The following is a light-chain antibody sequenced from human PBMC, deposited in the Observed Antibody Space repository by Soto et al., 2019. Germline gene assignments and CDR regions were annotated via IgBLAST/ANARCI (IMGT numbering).Light chain of an antibody. CDR2: QDS. CDR1: KLGDKY. Sequence: SYELTQPPSVSVSPGQTASITCSGDKLGDKYACWYQQKPGQSPVLVIYQDSKRPSGIPERFSGSNSGNTATLTISGTQAMDEDDHYYQAGDSIVVFSEGTKLTVL. CDR3: QAGDSIVV. V-gene: IGLV3-1*01. J-gene: IGLJ2*01.